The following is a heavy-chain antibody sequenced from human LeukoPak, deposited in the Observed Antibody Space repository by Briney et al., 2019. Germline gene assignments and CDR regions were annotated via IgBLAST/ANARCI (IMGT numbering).Heavy chain of an antibody. J-gene: IGHJ4*02. Sequence: GRSLTLSCAASGFTFSSYAMHWVRQAPGKGLEGVALISYDGHNKYYADSVRGRFTISRDNSKNTLYLQMNSLRAEDTAVYYCAREVSSVYQIGYWGQGTLVTVSS. V-gene: IGHV3-30*04. D-gene: IGHD3-22*01. CDR1: GFTFSSYA. CDR2: ISYDGHNK. CDR3: AREVSSVYQIGY.